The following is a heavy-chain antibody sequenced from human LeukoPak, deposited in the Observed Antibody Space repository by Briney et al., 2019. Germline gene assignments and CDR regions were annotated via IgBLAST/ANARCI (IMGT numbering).Heavy chain of an antibody. J-gene: IGHJ2*01. CDR1: GGSISDYY. V-gene: IGHV4-59*01. CDR3: ARYYSSGSRTYWYFDL. D-gene: IGHD3-22*01. Sequence: SEPLSLTCSVSGGSISDYYWSWIRQPPGKGLEWIGYIYDSGSTNYNPSLKSRVTISADMSKNQFSLKLSSVTAADTAVYYCARYYSSGSRTYWYFDLWGRGTLVTVSS. CDR2: IYDSGST.